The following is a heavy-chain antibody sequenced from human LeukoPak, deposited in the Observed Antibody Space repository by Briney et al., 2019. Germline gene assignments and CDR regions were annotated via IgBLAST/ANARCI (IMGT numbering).Heavy chain of an antibody. CDR2: MCSSGTA. CDR3: ARERAYAGTYSYFDY. CDR1: GGSINSGNYC. J-gene: IGHJ4*02. Sequence: SQTLSLTCTVSGGSINSGNYCWSWIWQPAGKGLEWPGRMCSSGTAHYNPSLKTRVTISLDTSKNQFSLNLTSVTAADTALYYCARERAYAGTYSYFDYWGQGILVTVSS. V-gene: IGHV4-61*02. D-gene: IGHD1-26*01.